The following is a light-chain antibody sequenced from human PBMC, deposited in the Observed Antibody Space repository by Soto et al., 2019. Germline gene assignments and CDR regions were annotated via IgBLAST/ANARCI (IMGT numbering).Light chain of an antibody. CDR2: GAS. Sequence: DIQMTQSPASLSSSVGDRITITCRASQSIGRRLTWYQQKPGQAPKFLIYGASTLQSGVPSRVSGSGSGTEFTLTISSLQPDDFATYYCQQYNSSPLTFGGGTKVDI. J-gene: IGKJ4*01. CDR1: QSIGRR. CDR3: QQYNSSPLT. V-gene: IGKV1-5*01.